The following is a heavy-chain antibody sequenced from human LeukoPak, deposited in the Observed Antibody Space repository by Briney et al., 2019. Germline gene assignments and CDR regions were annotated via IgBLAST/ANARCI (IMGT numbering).Heavy chain of an antibody. V-gene: IGHV4-61*01. D-gene: IGHD4-11*01. J-gene: IGHJ6*02. CDR2: IQNSART. CDR3: ATDYSNFYGMDV. CDR1: GVSVNSGSYF. Sequence: SETLSLTCTVSGVSVNSGSYFWSWIRQPPGKGLEWIGYIQNSARTNYNPSLESRVTISVDSSKDQFSLRLSSVTAADTAVYYCATDYSNFYGMDVWGQGTTVTSP.